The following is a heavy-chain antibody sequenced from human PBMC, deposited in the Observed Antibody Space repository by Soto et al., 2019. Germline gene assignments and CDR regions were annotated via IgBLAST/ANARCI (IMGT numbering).Heavy chain of an antibody. Sequence: GGSLRLSCAASGFTFSSYSMNWVRQSPGKGLEWVSSISSSSSYIYYADSVKGRFTISRDNAKNSLYLQMNSLRAEDTAVYYCARNLRVGGVSCDYWGQGTLVTVSS. CDR3: ARNLRVGGVSCDY. CDR2: ISSSSSYI. V-gene: IGHV3-21*01. D-gene: IGHD3-16*01. CDR1: GFTFSSYS. J-gene: IGHJ4*02.